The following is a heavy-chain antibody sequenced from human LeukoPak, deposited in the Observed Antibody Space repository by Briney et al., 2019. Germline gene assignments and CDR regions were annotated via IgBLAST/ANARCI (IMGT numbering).Heavy chain of an antibody. D-gene: IGHD6-19*01. CDR1: GGSISSSSYY. CDR2: IYYSGST. Sequence: SETLSLTRTVSGGSISSSSYYWGWIRQPPGKGLEWIGSIYYSGSTYYNPSLKSRVTISVDTSKNQFSLKLSSVTAADTAVYYCARTGIAVAGNMYYFDYWGQGTLVTVSS. J-gene: IGHJ4*02. CDR3: ARTGIAVAGNMYYFDY. V-gene: IGHV4-39*01.